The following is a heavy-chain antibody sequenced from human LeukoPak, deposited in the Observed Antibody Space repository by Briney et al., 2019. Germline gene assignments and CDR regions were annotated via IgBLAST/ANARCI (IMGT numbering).Heavy chain of an antibody. Sequence: GGSLRLSCAASGFTVSSNYMSWVRQAPGKGLEWVSVIYSGGSTYYADSVKGRFTISRDNSKNTLYLQMNSLRAEDTAVYYCTRLSGDNWNYGGNFDSWGQGTLVTVSS. V-gene: IGHV3-66*04. J-gene: IGHJ4*02. CDR1: GFTVSSNY. CDR3: TRLSGDNWNYGGNFDS. D-gene: IGHD1-7*01. CDR2: IYSGGST.